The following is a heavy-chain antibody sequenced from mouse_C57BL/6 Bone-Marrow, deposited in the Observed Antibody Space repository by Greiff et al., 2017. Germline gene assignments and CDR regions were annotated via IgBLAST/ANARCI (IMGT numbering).Heavy chain of an antibody. CDR1: GYTFTSYW. Sequence: QVQLQQPGAELVMPGASVKLSCKASGYTFTSYWMHWVKQRPGQGLEWIGEIDPSDSYTNYNQKFKGKSTLTVDKSSSTAYMQLNSLTSEDSAVYYCAREGGGSSLFAYWGQGTLVTVSA. D-gene: IGHD1-1*01. V-gene: IGHV1-69*01. CDR3: AREGGGSSLFAY. CDR2: IDPSDSYT. J-gene: IGHJ3*01.